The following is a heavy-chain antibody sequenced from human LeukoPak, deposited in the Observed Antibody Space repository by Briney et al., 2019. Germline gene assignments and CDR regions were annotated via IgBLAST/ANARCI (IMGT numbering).Heavy chain of an antibody. CDR2: ISSSGSTI. CDR1: GFTFSDYY. CDR3: ARSFYSSTWYGDLDY. V-gene: IGHV3-11*04. Sequence: GGSLRLSCAASGFTFSDYYMSWIRQAPGKGLEWVSYISSSGSTIYYADSVKGRFTISRDNAKNSLYLQMNSLRAEDTAVYYCARSFYSSTWYGDLDYWGQGTLVTVSS. J-gene: IGHJ4*02. D-gene: IGHD6-13*01.